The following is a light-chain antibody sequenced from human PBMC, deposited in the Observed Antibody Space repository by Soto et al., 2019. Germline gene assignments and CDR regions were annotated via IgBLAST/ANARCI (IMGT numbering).Light chain of an antibody. CDR1: HDVSVS. V-gene: IGKV3-11*01. CDR2: DAS. CDR3: QQYNA. J-gene: IGKJ1*01. Sequence: EIVLTQSPDTLSLSPGEGATLSCRASHDVSVSLVWYRQRPGQSPRLLIHDASNRATGISARFSGSGSGTDFTLTIGSLEPEESALYYCQQYNAFGQGTKVDIK.